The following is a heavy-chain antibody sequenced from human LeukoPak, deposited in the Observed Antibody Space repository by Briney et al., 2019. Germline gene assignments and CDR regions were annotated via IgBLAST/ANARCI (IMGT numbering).Heavy chain of an antibody. Sequence: SVKVSCKASGGTFSSYAISWVRQAPGQGLEWMGGIIPILGIANYAQKFQGRVTITADKSTSTAYMELSSLRSEDTAVYYCARDGPLGCSGGSCYYYWGQGTLVTVSS. CDR2: IIPILGIA. CDR3: ARDGPLGCSGGSCYYY. V-gene: IGHV1-69*10. J-gene: IGHJ4*02. CDR1: GGTFSSYA. D-gene: IGHD2-15*01.